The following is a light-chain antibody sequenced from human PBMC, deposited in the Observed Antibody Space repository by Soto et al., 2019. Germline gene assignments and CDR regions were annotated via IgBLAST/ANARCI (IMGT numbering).Light chain of an antibody. CDR2: DAS. CDR1: QSISSW. J-gene: IGKJ2*02. V-gene: IGKV1-5*01. CDR3: QQYNNYPRT. Sequence: DIQMTQSPSTLSASVGDRVTITCRASQSISSWLAWYQQKPGKAPKLLIYDASSLESGVPSRFSGSGPGTEFTLTISSLQPDDFATYYCQQYNNYPRTFGQGTKLEIK.